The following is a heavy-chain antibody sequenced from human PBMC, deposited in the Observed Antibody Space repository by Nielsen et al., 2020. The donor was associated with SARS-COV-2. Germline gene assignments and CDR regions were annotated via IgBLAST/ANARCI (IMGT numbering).Heavy chain of an antibody. V-gene: IGHV4-59*08. Sequence: SETLSLTCTVSGGSISSYYWSWIRQPPGKGLEWIGYIHYSGSTNYNPSLKSRVTISVDTSKNQFSLKLSSVTAADTAVYYCARHSTQSSVGITIFGVVIIPDGMDVWGQGTTVTVSS. D-gene: IGHD3-3*01. CDR2: IHYSGST. CDR3: ARHSTQSSVGITIFGVVIIPDGMDV. J-gene: IGHJ6*02. CDR1: GGSISSYY.